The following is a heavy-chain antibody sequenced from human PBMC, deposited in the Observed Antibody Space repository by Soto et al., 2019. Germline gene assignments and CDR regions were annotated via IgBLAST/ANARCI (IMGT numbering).Heavy chain of an antibody. D-gene: IGHD5-18*01. Sequence: SVKVSCKASGGTFSSYAISWVRQAPGQGLEWMGGIIPISGAANYAQKFQGRVTITADESTSTAYMELSSLRSEDTAVYYCARDHRLAAMVILFDYWGQGTLVTVSS. V-gene: IGHV1-69*13. CDR1: GGTFSSYA. CDR3: ARDHRLAAMVILFDY. J-gene: IGHJ4*02. CDR2: IIPISGAA.